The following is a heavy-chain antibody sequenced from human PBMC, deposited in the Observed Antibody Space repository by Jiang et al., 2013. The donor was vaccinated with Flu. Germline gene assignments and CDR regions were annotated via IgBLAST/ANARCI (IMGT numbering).Heavy chain of an antibody. CDR1: GGSISSYY. J-gene: IGHJ4*02. Sequence: PGLVKPSETLSLTCTVSGGSISSYYWSWIRQPPGKGLEWIGYIYYSGSTNYNPSLKSRVTISVDTSKNQFSLKLSSVTAADTAAYYCARGTGTAMVQTYYFDYWGQGTLVTVSS. CDR2: IYYSGST. CDR3: ARGTGTAMVQTYYFDY. V-gene: IGHV4-59*01. D-gene: IGHD5-18*01.